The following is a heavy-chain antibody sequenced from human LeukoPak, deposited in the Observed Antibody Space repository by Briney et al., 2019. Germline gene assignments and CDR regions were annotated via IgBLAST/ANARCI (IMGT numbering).Heavy chain of an antibody. CDR1: GFTFSSYW. J-gene: IGHJ4*02. CDR3: ARNVGIVDFDY. Sequence: TEGPLRLSCAASGFTFSSYWMYWVRKAPGNGLVWVSRIHSDGSSTSYADSVKGRFTISRDNAKNTLYLQMNSLRAEDTAVYYCARNVGIVDFDYWGQGTLVTVSS. V-gene: IGHV3-74*01. CDR2: IHSDGSST. D-gene: IGHD5-12*01.